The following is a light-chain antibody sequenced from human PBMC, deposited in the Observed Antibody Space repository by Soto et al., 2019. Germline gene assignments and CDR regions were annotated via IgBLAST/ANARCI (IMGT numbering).Light chain of an antibody. Sequence: QSVLTQPASVSGSPGQSITISCTGTSSDVGGYNHVSWYQQHPGKAPKLIIYEVRNPPSGVSNRLSGSKSGNTASLTISGLQADDEADYYCCSYTSSSIRVFGGGTKLTVL. CDR1: SSDVGGYNH. J-gene: IGLJ3*02. V-gene: IGLV2-14*01. CDR2: EVR. CDR3: CSYTSSSIRV.